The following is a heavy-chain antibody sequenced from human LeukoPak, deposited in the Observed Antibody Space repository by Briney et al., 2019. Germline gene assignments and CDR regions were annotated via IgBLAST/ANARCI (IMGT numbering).Heavy chain of an antibody. CDR1: GFTFSSYT. V-gene: IGHV3-23*01. CDR3: ARMPSTEIYYFYYMDV. CDR2: ISSNAVST. D-gene: IGHD2-2*01. Sequence: PGGCLRLSCGDSGFTFSSYTMNWVRQAPGKGLEWVAGISSNAVSTYYADSVKGRFTISRDNSKNTVYLQMDSLGTEDTAVYYCARMPSTEIYYFYYMDVWGKGTTVTVSS. J-gene: IGHJ6*03.